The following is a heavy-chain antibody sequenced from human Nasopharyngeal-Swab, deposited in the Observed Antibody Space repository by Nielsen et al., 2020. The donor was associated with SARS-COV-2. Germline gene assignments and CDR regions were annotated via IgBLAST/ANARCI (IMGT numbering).Heavy chain of an antibody. D-gene: IGHD3-22*01. Sequence: SVQVSCKASGGTFSSYAISWVRQAPGQGLEWMGGIIPILGIANYAQKFQGRVTITADKSTSTAYMELSSLRSEDTAVYYCARDFSSGYVDYWGQGTLVTVSS. CDR1: GGTFSSYA. CDR2: IIPILGIA. V-gene: IGHV1-69*10. CDR3: ARDFSSGYVDY. J-gene: IGHJ4*02.